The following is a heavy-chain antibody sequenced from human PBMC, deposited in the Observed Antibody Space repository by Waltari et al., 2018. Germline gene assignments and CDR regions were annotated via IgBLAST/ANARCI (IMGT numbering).Heavy chain of an antibody. D-gene: IGHD3-9*01. J-gene: IGHJ4*02. CDR1: GYSTTSGYH. CDR2: IYRSGIT. V-gene: IGHV4-38-2*02. Sequence: QVQLQESGPGLVKASETLSLTCTVSGYSTTSGYHWGWIRPPPGKGLEWIGSIYRSGITYYNPSLKSRVTISVDTSKNQFSLKLSSVTAADTAVYYCARVDWLFDYWGQGILVTVSS. CDR3: ARVDWLFDY.